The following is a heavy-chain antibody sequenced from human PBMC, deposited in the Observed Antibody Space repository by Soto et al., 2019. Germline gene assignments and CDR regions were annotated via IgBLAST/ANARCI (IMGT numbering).Heavy chain of an antibody. CDR3: VKPVTPLSDDVFHX. Sequence: GGSLRLSFPASGFTFSSYPMHWVRQAPGKGLEYVSSIYSNGGSTSNAYSVKVRFTMSIDNSKNTLYLQMSSLITEDTAVYYCVKPVTPLSDDVFHXWGQVTTVTVS. J-gene: IGHJ3*02. CDR2: IYSNGGST. V-gene: IGHV3-64D*06. D-gene: IGHD3-16*01. CDR1: GFTFSSYP.